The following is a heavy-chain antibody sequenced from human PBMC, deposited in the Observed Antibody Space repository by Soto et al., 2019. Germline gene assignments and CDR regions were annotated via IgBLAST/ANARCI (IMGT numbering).Heavy chain of an antibody. CDR2: ISGSGGST. CDR1: GFTFSSYA. J-gene: IGHJ6*02. Sequence: EVQLLESGGGLVQPGGSLRLSYAASGFTFSSYAMSWVRQAPGKGLEWVSAISGSGGSTYYADSVKGRFTISRDNSKNTLYLQMNSLRAEDTAVYYCAKDYSPTYYDFWSGYYGYYYYGMDVWGQGTTVTVSS. CDR3: AKDYSPTYYDFWSGYYGYYYYGMDV. V-gene: IGHV3-23*01. D-gene: IGHD3-3*01.